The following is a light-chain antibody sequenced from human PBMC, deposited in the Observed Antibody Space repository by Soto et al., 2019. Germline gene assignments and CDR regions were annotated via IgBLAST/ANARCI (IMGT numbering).Light chain of an antibody. CDR1: QSISNY. Sequence: DLQMTQSPSSLSASVGDRVTITCRASQSISNYLNWYQQKPGKAPNLLIYTTSSLQSGVPSRFSGSGSGTDFTLTISSLQPEDFATYYCQQSYSTPYTFGQGTKLEI. CDR3: QQSYSTPYT. V-gene: IGKV1-39*01. J-gene: IGKJ2*01. CDR2: TTS.